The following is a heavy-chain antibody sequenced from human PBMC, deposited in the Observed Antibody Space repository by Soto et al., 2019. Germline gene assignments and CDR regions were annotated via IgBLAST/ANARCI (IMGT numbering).Heavy chain of an antibody. V-gene: IGHV1-69*01. J-gene: IGHJ6*02. Sequence: QVQLVQSGAEVKKPGSSVKVSCKASGGTFSSYAISWVRQAPGQGLEWMGGIIPIFGTANYAQKFQGRVTITADESTSTAYMELSSLRSEDTAVYYCARDWATIVGATFHTYYYGMDVWGQGTTVTVSS. D-gene: IGHD1-26*01. CDR3: ARDWATIVGATFHTYYYGMDV. CDR2: IIPIFGTA. CDR1: GGTFSSYA.